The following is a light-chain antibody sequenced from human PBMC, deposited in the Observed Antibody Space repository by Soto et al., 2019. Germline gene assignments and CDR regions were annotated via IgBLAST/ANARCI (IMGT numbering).Light chain of an antibody. CDR2: GAS. J-gene: IGKJ2*01. CDR1: QSVSSY. Sequence: EIVLTQSPGTLSKSPGERATLSCRASQSVSSYLAWYQQKPGQAPRLLIYGASSRATGIPDRFSGSGSGTDFTLTISRLEPEDFAVYYCQQYAGSPYTFGQGTKLEIK. CDR3: QQYAGSPYT. V-gene: IGKV3-20*01.